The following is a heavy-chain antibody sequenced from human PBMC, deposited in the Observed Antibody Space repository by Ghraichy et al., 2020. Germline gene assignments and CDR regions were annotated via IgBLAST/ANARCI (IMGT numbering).Heavy chain of an antibody. CDR2: ISSSSSTI. V-gene: IGHV3-48*02. Sequence: GGSLRLSCAASGFTFSSYSMNWVRQAPGKGLEWVSYISSSSSTIYYTDSVKGRFTISRDNAKNSLYLQMNSLRDEDTAVYYCARDQDPQLLWFGELSWNWFDPWGQGTLVTVSS. J-gene: IGHJ5*02. D-gene: IGHD3-10*01. CDR3: ARDQDPQLLWFGELSWNWFDP. CDR1: GFTFSSYS.